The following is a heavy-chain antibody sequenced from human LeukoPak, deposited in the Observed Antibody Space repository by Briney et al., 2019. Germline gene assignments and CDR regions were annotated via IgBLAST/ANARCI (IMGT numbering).Heavy chain of an antibody. J-gene: IGHJ4*02. CDR1: GYTLTELS. CDR3: ARDSGVTTSFLNY. CDR2: FDPEDGET. D-gene: IGHD4-17*01. Sequence: ASVKVSCKVSGYTLTELSMHWVRQAPGKGLEWMGGFDPEDGETIYAQKFQGRVTMTRDTSTSTVYMELSSLRSEDTAVYYCARDSGVTTSFLNYWGQGTLVTVSS. V-gene: IGHV1-24*01.